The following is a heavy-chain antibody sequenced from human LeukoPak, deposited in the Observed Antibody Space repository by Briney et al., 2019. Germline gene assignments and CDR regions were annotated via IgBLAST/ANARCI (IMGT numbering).Heavy chain of an antibody. Sequence: SETLSLTCTVSGDSISSFYWSWIRQPPGKRPEGIGYISYSGSTEYNPSLRSRVTISVDTSKNQLSLKLSSVTAADTAVYYCARGGASSNWIYPWGQGTLVTVSS. V-gene: IGHV4-59*01. D-gene: IGHD4/OR15-4a*01. CDR1: GDSISSFY. J-gene: IGHJ5*02. CDR3: ARGGASSNWIYP. CDR2: ISYSGST.